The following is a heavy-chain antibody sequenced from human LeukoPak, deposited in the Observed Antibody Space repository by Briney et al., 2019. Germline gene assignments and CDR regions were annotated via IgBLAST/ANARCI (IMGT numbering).Heavy chain of an antibody. Sequence: SETLSLTCTVSGGSMNNYYWTWLRQPAGKGLQWIGRIYSSGFTNYNPSLKSRALVSVDTSKNQFFLQLNSVTAADTAVYFCATLMLRGLTDIDVWGKGITVIVSS. D-gene: IGHD3-10*01. CDR1: GGSMNNYY. CDR3: ATLMLRGLTDIDV. CDR2: IYSSGFT. V-gene: IGHV4-4*07. J-gene: IGHJ6*03.